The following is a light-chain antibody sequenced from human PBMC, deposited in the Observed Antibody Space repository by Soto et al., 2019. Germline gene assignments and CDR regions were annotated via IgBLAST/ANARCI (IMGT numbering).Light chain of an antibody. CDR1: LPISNY. Sequence: DIQMTQSPSSLSASVGDRVTITCRASLPISNYLAWYQQKPGKIPNLLIYAASTLQEGVPSRFSGSGSGTEFTLTVTRLQPDDFATYFCQQYDKYSTFGHGTKVDVK. CDR2: AAS. J-gene: IGKJ1*01. V-gene: IGKV1-27*01. CDR3: QQYDKYST.